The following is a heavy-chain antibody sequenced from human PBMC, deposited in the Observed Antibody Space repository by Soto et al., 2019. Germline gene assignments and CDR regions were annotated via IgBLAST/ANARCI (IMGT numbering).Heavy chain of an antibody. CDR2: ISYDGSNK. CDR1: GFTFSSYG. Sequence: QVQLVESGGGVVQPGRSLRLSCAASGFTFSSYGMHWVRQAPGKGLEWVAVISYDGSNKYYADSVKGRFTISRDNSKNTLYLQMNSLRAEDTAVYYCAKDILLSSSWLNWFDPWGQGTLVTVSS. V-gene: IGHV3-30*18. J-gene: IGHJ5*02. CDR3: AKDILLSSSWLNWFDP. D-gene: IGHD6-6*01.